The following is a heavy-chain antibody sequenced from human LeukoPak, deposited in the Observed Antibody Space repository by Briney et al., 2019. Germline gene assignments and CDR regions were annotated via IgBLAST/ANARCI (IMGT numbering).Heavy chain of an antibody. V-gene: IGHV3-74*01. D-gene: IGHD6-19*01. J-gene: IGHJ4*02. CDR2: VKDDGST. Sequence: PGGSLRLSCAVSGFTSGFTFSSRWMHWVRQAPGKGLMWVSLVKDDGSTNYADSVKGRFTVSRDNTMNTLYQQMNNLRVEDTALYFCHPLGYTSNWGQGTLVAVSS. CDR3: HPLGYTSN. CDR1: GFTFSSRW.